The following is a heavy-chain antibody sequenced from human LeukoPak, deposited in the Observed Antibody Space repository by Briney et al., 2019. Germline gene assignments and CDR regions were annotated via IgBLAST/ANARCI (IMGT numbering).Heavy chain of an antibody. CDR2: INPNSGGT. J-gene: IGHJ4*02. CDR3: ARAYGSGSKRRPHFNY. Sequence: GASVKVSCKASGYTFTGYYMHWVRQAPGQGLEWMGWINPNSGGTNYAQKFQGRVTMTRDTSISTAYMELSRLRSDDTAVYYCARAYGSGSKRRPHFNYWGQGTLVTVSS. D-gene: IGHD3-10*01. V-gene: IGHV1-2*02. CDR1: GYTFTGYY.